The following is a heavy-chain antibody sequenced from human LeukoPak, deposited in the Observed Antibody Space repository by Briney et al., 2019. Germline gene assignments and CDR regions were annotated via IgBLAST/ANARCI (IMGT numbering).Heavy chain of an antibody. CDR3: AKKGRQYYYDSSGYSDY. J-gene: IGHJ4*02. CDR1: GFTFSSYA. Sequence: GGSLRLSCAASGFTFSSYAMSWVRQAPGKGLEWVSGISGSGDNTYYADSVKGRFTISRDNSKNTLYLQMNSLRAEDTAVYYCAKKGRQYYYDSSGYSDYWGQGTLVTVSS. V-gene: IGHV3-23*01. D-gene: IGHD3-22*01. CDR2: ISGSGDNT.